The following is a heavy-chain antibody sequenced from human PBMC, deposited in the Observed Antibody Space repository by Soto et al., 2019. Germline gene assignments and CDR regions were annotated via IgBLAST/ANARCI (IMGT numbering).Heavy chain of an antibody. V-gene: IGHV1-8*01. D-gene: IGHD2-15*01. CDR2: MNPNSGNT. CDR3: VRGQAVVAAHYYYYYGMDV. Sequence: ASVKVSCKASGYTFTSYDINWVRQATGQGHEWMGWMNPNSGNTGYAQKFQGRVTMTRNTSISTAYMELSSLRSEDTAVYYCVRGQAVVAAHYYYYYGMDVWGQGTTVTVSS. J-gene: IGHJ6*02. CDR1: GYTFTSYD.